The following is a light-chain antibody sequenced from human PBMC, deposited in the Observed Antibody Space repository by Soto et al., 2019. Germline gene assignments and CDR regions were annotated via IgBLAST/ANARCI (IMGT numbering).Light chain of an antibody. CDR2: NDN. V-gene: IGLV1-47*02. CDR1: TSNIGSNY. CDR3: AAWDDSLSGVV. Sequence: QSVLTQPPSTSGTPGQTDTISCSGSTSNIGSNYVYWYQQLPGTAPQLLISNDNQRPSGVPDRFSGSKSGTSASLAISGLRSEDEADYSCAAWDDSLSGVVFGGGTKLTVL. J-gene: IGLJ2*01.